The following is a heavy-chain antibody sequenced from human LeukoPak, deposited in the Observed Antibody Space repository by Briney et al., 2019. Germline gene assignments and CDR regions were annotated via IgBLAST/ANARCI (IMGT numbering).Heavy chain of an antibody. Sequence: PSETLSLTCSVSGGSICSYYWRWVRPPPGEGLEWIGYRYYSRSTTYNPSLKSRVTISVDTSKSQSSLKLISVTAADTAIYYCARVRGDFETDWGQGTLVTVSS. CDR1: GGSICSYY. V-gene: IGHV4-59*01. CDR2: RYYSRST. J-gene: IGHJ1*01. CDR3: ARVRGDFETD. D-gene: IGHD3-16*01.